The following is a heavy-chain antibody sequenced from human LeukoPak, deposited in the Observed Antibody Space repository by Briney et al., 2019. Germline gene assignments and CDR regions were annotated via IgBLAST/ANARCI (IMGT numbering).Heavy chain of an antibody. Sequence: GGSLRLSCAASGFTFSNYGIHWVRQAPGKGLEWVANIKEDGSKKNHLDSVKGRFTISRDNAKNFLYLQMNSLRVEDTALYYCARDGDGRGEDFDYWGQGILVTVSS. V-gene: IGHV3-7*01. D-gene: IGHD4-17*01. CDR2: IKEDGSKK. CDR1: GFTFSNYG. CDR3: ARDGDGRGEDFDY. J-gene: IGHJ4*02.